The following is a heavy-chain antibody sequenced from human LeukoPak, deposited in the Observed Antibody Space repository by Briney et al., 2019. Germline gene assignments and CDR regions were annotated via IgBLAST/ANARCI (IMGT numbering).Heavy chain of an antibody. J-gene: IGHJ5*02. CDR1: GYTLTELS. Sequence: ASVKVSCKVSGYTLTELSMHWVRQAPGKGLEWMGGFDPEDGETIYAQKFQGRVTMTEDTSTDTAYMELSSLRSEDTAVYYCARATYEKAWFDPWGQGTLVTVSS. CDR2: FDPEDGET. CDR3: ARATYEKAWFDP. D-gene: IGHD3-3*01. V-gene: IGHV1-24*01.